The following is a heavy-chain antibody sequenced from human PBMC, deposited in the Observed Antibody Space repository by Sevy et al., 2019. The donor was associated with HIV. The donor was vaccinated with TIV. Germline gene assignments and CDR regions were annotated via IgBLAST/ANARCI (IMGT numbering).Heavy chain of an antibody. CDR3: AKDIHRTSHCSGGSCYGTAMDY. J-gene: IGHJ4*02. CDR2: ISWNSGSI. D-gene: IGHD2-15*01. V-gene: IGHV3-9*01. CDR1: GFTFDDYA. Sequence: GGSLRLSCAASGFTFDDYAMHWVRQAPGKGLEWVSGISWNSGSIGYADSVKGRFTISRDNAKNSLYLQMNRLRAEDTALYYCAKDIHRTSHCSGGSCYGTAMDYWGQGTLVTVSS.